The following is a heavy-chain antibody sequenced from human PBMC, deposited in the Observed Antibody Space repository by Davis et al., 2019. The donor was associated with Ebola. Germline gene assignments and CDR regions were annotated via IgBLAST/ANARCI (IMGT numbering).Heavy chain of an antibody. Sequence: PGGSLRLSCATSGLTFDNYAMHWFRQAPGKGLQLVSVITSNSGTTAYADSVKGRFTISRDNAKDSLYLQMNSLRIEDTAFYYCAKDFYGSGSYIDAWGQGTLVAVSS. CDR2: ITSNSGTT. V-gene: IGHV3-9*01. D-gene: IGHD3-10*01. CDR1: GLTFDNYA. CDR3: AKDFYGSGSYIDA. J-gene: IGHJ5*02.